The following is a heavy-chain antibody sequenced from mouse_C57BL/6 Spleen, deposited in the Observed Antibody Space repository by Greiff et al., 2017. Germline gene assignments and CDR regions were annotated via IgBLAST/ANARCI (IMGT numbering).Heavy chain of an antibody. Sequence: QVQLQQSGAELMKPGASVKLSCKATGYTFTGYWIEWVKQRPGHGLEWIGEILPGSGSTNYNEKFKGKATFTADTSSNTAYMQLSSLTTEDSAIYYCARKIYYEDGKAAYYIDYWGQGTSLTVSS. CDR1: GYTFTGYW. D-gene: IGHD2-4*01. CDR3: ARKIYYEDGKAAYYIDY. J-gene: IGHJ2*02. V-gene: IGHV1-9*01. CDR2: ILPGSGST.